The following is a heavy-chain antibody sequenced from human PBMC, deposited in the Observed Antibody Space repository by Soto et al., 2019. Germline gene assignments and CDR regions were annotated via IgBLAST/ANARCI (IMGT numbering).Heavy chain of an antibody. J-gene: IGHJ4*02. CDR2: ISGRDAYT. CDR1: GFTINNYG. D-gene: IGHD1-26*01. V-gene: IGHV3-23*01. CDR3: AKVERMTPYTHLS. Sequence: DVQVLESGGGLVQPGGSLRLSCEASGFTINNYGMAWVRQAPGKGLEWVSAISGRDAYTYYADSVQGRFTSSRNNSRNTLYLPMNSLTAEDTALYYCAKVERMTPYTHLSWGQGPLFTGSS.